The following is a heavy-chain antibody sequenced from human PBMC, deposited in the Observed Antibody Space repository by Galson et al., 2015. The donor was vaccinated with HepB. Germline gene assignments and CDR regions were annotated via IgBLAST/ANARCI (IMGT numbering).Heavy chain of an antibody. V-gene: IGHV3-30*18. CDR3: AKDLSTTGMDV. CDR1: GFTFSSYG. J-gene: IGHJ6*02. CDR2: ISYDGSNK. Sequence: SLRLSCAASGFTFSSYGMHWVRQAPGKGLEWVAVISYDGSNKYYADSVKGRFTISRDNSKNTLYLQMNSLRAEDTAVYYCAKDLSTTGMDVWGQGTTVTVSS. D-gene: IGHD1-14*01.